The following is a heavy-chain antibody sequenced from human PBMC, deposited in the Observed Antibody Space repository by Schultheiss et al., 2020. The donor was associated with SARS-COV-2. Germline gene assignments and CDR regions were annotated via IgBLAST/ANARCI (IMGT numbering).Heavy chain of an antibody. CDR3: ARVGHVTSPPHSRNPQYY. D-gene: IGHD3-16*01. Sequence: ASVKVSCKASGYTFTSYYMHWVRQAPGQGLEWMGIINPSGGSTSYAQKFQGRVTMTRDTSTSTVYMELSSLRAEDTAVYYCARVGHVTSPPHSRNPQYYWGQGTQVTVSS. V-gene: IGHV1-46*01. CDR2: INPSGGST. CDR1: GYTFTSYY. J-gene: IGHJ4*02.